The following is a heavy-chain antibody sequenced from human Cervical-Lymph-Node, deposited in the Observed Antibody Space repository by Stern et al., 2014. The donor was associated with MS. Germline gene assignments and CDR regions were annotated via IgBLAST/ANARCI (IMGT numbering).Heavy chain of an antibody. CDR1: GFTFDEYS. J-gene: IGHJ4*02. CDR3: TKDRAFNVGSLFDA. Sequence: EVQLLESGGVVVQPGGSLRLSCAASGFTFDEYSLHWVRQAPGKGLEWVSFISWDGDIIHYADSVKGRFTISRDNSKNSLYLQMNSLRAEDTALYYCTKDRAFNVGSLFDAWGQGTLVTVSS. D-gene: IGHD3-10*01. CDR2: ISWDGDII. V-gene: IGHV3-43*01.